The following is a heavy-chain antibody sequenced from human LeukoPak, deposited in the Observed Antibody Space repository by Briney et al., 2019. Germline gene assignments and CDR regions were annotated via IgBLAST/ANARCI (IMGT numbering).Heavy chain of an antibody. V-gene: IGHV4-39*01. D-gene: IGHD4-23*01. CDR3: ARQVGFNRWYLEY. Sequence: SSETLCLTCAVSGGSISSGDFCWGWVRQPPGRGLEWIGILYRSGNTHRIPSLDSRTIMSIDTYRNQFYLSLASVTPSDTAVYYCARQVGFNRWYLEYWGQGTQVTVSS. CDR2: LYRSGNT. J-gene: IGHJ4*02. CDR1: GGSISSGDFC.